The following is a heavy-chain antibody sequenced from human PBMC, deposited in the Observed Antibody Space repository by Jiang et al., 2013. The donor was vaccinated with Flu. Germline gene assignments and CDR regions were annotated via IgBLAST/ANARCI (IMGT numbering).Heavy chain of an antibody. CDR1: GLSFSTYY. V-gene: IGHV1-46*01. D-gene: IGHD4-23*01. CDR3: ARDNSDFSPLTWWFDP. CDR2: INPSGDST. J-gene: IGHJ5*02. Sequence: SGAEVKKSGASVKVSCKASGLSFSTYYVHWVRQAPGQGLEWMGVINPSGDSTRYAQKFQGRLTMTRDTSTGTVYMELSSLRSEDTAVYYCARDNSDFSPLTWWFDPWGQGTLVTVSS.